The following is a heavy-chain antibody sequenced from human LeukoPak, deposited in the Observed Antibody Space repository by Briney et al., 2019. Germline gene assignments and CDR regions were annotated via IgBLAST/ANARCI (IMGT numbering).Heavy chain of an antibody. CDR3: ARERVVDTYNMDV. Sequence: PVGSLRLSCAASGFTVSSSYMSWVRQAPGKGLEWVSVIYSGGDTYYADSAKGRFTVSRDNSKNTVYLQMNSLRAEDTAVYYCARERVVDTYNMDVWGQGTTVTVSS. V-gene: IGHV3-53*01. CDR1: GFTVSSSY. J-gene: IGHJ6*02. D-gene: IGHD5-18*01. CDR2: IYSGGDT.